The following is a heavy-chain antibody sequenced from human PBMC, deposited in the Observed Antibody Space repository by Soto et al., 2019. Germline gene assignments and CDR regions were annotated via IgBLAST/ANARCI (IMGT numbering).Heavy chain of an antibody. V-gene: IGHV3-23*01. CDR3: AKSIYYNFWSGSYRYYYYMDV. CDR1: GFTFSSSA. CDR2: ISGTGDGI. J-gene: IGHJ6*03. D-gene: IGHD3-3*01. Sequence: EVQLLESGAGLVQPGGSLRLSCAASGFTFSSSAMSWVRQAPGKGLEWVSSISGTGDGIYYADSVKGRFTISRDNSKNTLYLQMSSLRSDDTAVYHCAKSIYYNFWSGSYRYYYYMDVWGNGTTVTVSS.